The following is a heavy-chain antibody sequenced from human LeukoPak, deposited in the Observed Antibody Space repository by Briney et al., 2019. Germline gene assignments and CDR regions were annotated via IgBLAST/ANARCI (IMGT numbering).Heavy chain of an antibody. CDR1: GYTFTNYG. D-gene: IGHD3-10*01. V-gene: IGHV1-18*01. CDR3: ARRTYYYGSGSYNNNYYYYMDV. J-gene: IGHJ6*03. CDR2: ISGYNGDT. Sequence: ASVKVSCKASGYTFTNYGISWVRQAPGQGLEWMGCISGYNGDTNYAKKVQGRVTMTTDTTTSTAYMELRSLRSDDTAVYYCARRTYYYGSGSYNNNYYYYMDVWGKGTTVTVSS.